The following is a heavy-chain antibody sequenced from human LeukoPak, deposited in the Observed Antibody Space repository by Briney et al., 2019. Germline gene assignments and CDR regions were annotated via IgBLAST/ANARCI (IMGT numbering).Heavy chain of an antibody. D-gene: IGHD2-2*01. J-gene: IGHJ4*02. CDR3: ARWSCSTISCFSRY. CDR2: ISAYNGNT. CDR1: GYTFTSYG. Sequence: GASVKVSCKASGYTFTSYGISWVRQAPGQGLEWMGWISAYNGNTNYAQKLQGRVTMTTDTSTSTAYMELRSLRSDDTAVYYCARWSCSTISCFSRYWGQGTQVTVSS. V-gene: IGHV1-18*01.